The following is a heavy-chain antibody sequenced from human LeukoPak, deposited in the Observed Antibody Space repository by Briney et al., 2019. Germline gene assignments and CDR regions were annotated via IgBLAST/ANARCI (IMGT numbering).Heavy chain of an antibody. Sequence: PGGSLRLSCAVSGFAFGSEAMSWVRQSPARGLEWVASISPGGGTTYYADYVKGRFTISRDNSKNSLFVQMNSLRAEDTAVYYCAKGTGYSYAYSFDYWGQGTLVTVSS. CDR2: ISPGGGTT. CDR3: AKGTGYSYAYSFDY. CDR1: GFAFGSEA. J-gene: IGHJ4*02. D-gene: IGHD5-18*01. V-gene: IGHV3-23*01.